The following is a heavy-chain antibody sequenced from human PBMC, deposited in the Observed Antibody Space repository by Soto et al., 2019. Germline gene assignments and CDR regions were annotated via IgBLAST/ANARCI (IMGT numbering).Heavy chain of an antibody. D-gene: IGHD7-27*01. V-gene: IGHV4-59*08. J-gene: IGHJ4*02. CDR2: IYYSGST. Sequence: QVQLQESGPGLVKPSETLSLTCTVSGGSISSYYWSWIRQPPGKGLEWIGYIYYSGSTNYNPSLQRRVTISVDTSKNQFALKLSSVTAADTAVYYCARRWGSYFDCLGQGTLVTVSS. CDR3: ARRWGSYFDC. CDR1: GGSISSYY.